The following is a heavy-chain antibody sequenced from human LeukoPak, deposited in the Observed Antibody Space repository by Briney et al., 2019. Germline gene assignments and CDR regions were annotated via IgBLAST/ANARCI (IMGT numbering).Heavy chain of an antibody. J-gene: IGHJ6*02. CDR3: ARDRILYGSGYYYYGMDV. CDR2: ISYDGSNK. V-gene: IGHV3-30-3*01. D-gene: IGHD3-10*01. Sequence: GGSLRLSCAASGFTFSSYAMHWVRQAPGKGLEWVAVISYDGSNKYYADSVKGRFTISRDNSKNTLYLQMNSLRAEDTAVYYCARDRILYGSGYYYYGMDVWGQGTTVTVSS. CDR1: GFTFSSYA.